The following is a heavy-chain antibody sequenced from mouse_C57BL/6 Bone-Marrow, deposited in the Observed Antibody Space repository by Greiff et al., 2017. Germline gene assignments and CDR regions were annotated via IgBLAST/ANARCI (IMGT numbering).Heavy chain of an antibody. J-gene: IGHJ2*01. Sequence: SGAELVRPGASVTLSCKASGYTFTDYEMHWVKQTPVHGLEWIGAIDPETGGTAYNQKFKGKAILTADKSSSTAYMELRSLTSEDSAVYYCTREAGTLDYWGQGTTLTVSS. CDR1: GYTFTDYE. V-gene: IGHV1-15*01. D-gene: IGHD4-1*01. CDR3: TREAGTLDY. CDR2: IDPETGGT.